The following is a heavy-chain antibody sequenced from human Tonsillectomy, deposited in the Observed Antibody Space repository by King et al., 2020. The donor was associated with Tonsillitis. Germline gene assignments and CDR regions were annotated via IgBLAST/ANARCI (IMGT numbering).Heavy chain of an antibody. V-gene: IGHV4-38-2*01. J-gene: IGHJ4*02. CDR2: VHHSGNT. D-gene: IGHD3-10*01. Sequence: QLQESGPRLVKPSETLSLTCAVSGYSISSGYYWGWIRQPPGKGLEWIGSVHHSGNTYYNPSLKSRVTISVDTSKNQFSLNLSSVTAADTAVYYCARMVRGVMEIQYWGQGNLVTVSS. CDR1: GYSISSGYY. CDR3: ARMVRGVMEIQY.